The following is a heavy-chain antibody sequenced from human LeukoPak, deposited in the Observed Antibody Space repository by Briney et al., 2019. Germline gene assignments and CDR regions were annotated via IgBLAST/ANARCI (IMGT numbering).Heavy chain of an antibody. CDR3: ARFWGLEVTARGDAFDI. J-gene: IGHJ3*02. Sequence: GESLKISCKGSGYRFISYWIGWVRQMPGKGLEWMGIIYPGDSDTRYSPSFQGQVTISADKSISTAYLQWSSLKASDTAMYYCARFWGLEVTARGDAFDIWGQGTMVTVSS. CDR2: IYPGDSDT. CDR1: GYRFISYW. D-gene: IGHD2-21*02. V-gene: IGHV5-51*01.